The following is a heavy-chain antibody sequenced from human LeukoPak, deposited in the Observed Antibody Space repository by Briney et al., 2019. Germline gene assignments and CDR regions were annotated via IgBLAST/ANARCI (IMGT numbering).Heavy chain of an antibody. V-gene: IGHV1-2*02. CDR3: ARDRWPAAGIIFDY. D-gene: IGHD6-13*01. Sequence: ASVKVSCKASGYTFTGYYMHWVRQAPGQGLEWMGWINPNSGGTNYAQKFQGRVTMTRDTSISTAYMELSRLRSDDTAVYYCARDRWPAAGIIFDYWGQGTLVTVSS. CDR1: GYTFTGYY. CDR2: INPNSGGT. J-gene: IGHJ4*02.